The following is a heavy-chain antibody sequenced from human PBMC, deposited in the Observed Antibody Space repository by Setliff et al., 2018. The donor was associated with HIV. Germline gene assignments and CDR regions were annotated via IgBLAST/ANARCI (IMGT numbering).Heavy chain of an antibody. CDR1: GGSISSGNYY. Sequence: PSETLSLTCTVSGGSISSGNYYWSWIRQHPGKGLECIGYIYYSGSAYYNPSLKSRVTMSVDTSKNQFSLKLSSVTAADTAVYYCASHIAVGPLGYFDYWGQGTPVTVSS. CDR3: ASHIAVGPLGYFDY. CDR2: IYYSGSA. J-gene: IGHJ4*02. D-gene: IGHD6-19*01. V-gene: IGHV4-31*03.